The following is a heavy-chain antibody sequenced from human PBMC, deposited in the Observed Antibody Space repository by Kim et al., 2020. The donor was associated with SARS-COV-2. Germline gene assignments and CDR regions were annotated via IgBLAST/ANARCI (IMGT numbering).Heavy chain of an antibody. CDR2: IYYSGST. CDR1: GGSISSSSYY. D-gene: IGHD3-3*01. Sequence: SETLSLTCTVSGGSISSSSYYWGWIRQPPGKGLEWIGSIYYSGSTYYNPSLKSRVTISVDTSKNQFSLKLSSVTAADTAVYYCATITIFGVVIIGYWGQGTLVTVSS. CDR3: ATITIFGVVIIGY. V-gene: IGHV4-39*01. J-gene: IGHJ4*02.